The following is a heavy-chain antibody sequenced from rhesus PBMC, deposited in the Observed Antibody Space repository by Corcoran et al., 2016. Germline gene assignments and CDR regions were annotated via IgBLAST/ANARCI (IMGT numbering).Heavy chain of an antibody. CDR2: ISGSSGST. J-gene: IGHJ4*01. Sequence: QVQLQESGPGLVKPSATLSLTCAVSGGSVRSSNWWSWIRQPPGNGLEWIGYISGSSGSTYYNPSLKSRVTISTDTSKNQFSLKLSSVTDADTAVYYCARDPEDYFDYWGQGVLVTVSS. CDR1: GGSVRSSNW. V-gene: IGHV4-65*01. D-gene: IGHD6-19*01. CDR3: ARDPEDYFDY.